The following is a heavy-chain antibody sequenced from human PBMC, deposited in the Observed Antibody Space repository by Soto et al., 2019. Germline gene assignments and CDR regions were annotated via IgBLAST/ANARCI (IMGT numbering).Heavy chain of an antibody. D-gene: IGHD2-8*01. Sequence: SLRLSCAASEFSFSKHGMHWVRQAAGKGLEWVAVISYDGSNKYYGDSVKDRFTISRDNSKNTLYLHMNSLSPEDTAVYFCAKGPPLLMVYPVLGSWGQGTRVTVSS. V-gene: IGHV3-30*18. CDR3: AKGPPLLMVYPVLGS. CDR1: EFSFSKHG. CDR2: ISYDGSNK. J-gene: IGHJ4*02.